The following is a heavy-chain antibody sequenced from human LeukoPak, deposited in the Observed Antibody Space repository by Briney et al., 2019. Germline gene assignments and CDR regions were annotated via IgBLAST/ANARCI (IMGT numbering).Heavy chain of an antibody. J-gene: IGHJ4*02. Sequence: GGSLRLSCAASGFTFSSYAMHWVRQAPGKGLEWVAVISYDGSNKYYADSVKGRFTISRDNSKNTLYLQMNSLRVEDTAVYYCASELIVAMTSDYWGQGTLVTVSS. CDR1: GFTFSSYA. D-gene: IGHD5-12*01. CDR2: ISYDGSNK. V-gene: IGHV3-30*04. CDR3: ASELIVAMTSDY.